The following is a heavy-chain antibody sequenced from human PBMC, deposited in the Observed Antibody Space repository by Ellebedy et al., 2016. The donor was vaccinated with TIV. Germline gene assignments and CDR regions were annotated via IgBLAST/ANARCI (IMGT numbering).Heavy chain of an antibody. Sequence: PGGSLRLSCAASGFTFSTHSMNWVRQAPGKGLEWVSCISSSSSYIYYTDSVKGRFTISRDNANNTLSLQMNSLRGEDTAVYYCAILGISVEYTNDGGFDYWGQGAQVTVSP. V-gene: IGHV3-21*04. CDR3: AILGISVEYTNDGGFDY. J-gene: IGHJ4*02. D-gene: IGHD3-16*01. CDR2: ISSSSSYI. CDR1: GFTFSTHS.